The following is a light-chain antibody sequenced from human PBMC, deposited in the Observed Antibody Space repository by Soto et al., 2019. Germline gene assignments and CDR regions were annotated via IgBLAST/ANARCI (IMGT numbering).Light chain of an antibody. CDR1: QSVSSN. CDR2: GAS. V-gene: IGKV3-15*01. J-gene: IGKJ2*01. CDR3: QQIHSTSSYT. Sequence: EIVMTQSPATLSVSPGERVTLSCRASQSVSSNLAWYQQKVGQAPRLLIYGASTRATGIPARFSGSGSGTEFTLTISSLQPEDFGTYYCQQIHSTSSYTFGQGSRVDVK.